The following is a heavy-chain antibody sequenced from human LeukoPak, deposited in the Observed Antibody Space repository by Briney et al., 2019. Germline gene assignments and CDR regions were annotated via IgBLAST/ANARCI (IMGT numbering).Heavy chain of an antibody. CDR2: IYYSGSS. V-gene: IGHV4-59*01. Sequence: TSETLSLTCTVSDGSFSSYYWSWIRQPPGKGLEWIGYIYYSGSSNYNPSLKSRVTISVDTSKNHFSLKLSSVTAADTAVYYCARGVDTAMVTPSYYYYMDVWGKGTTVTISS. J-gene: IGHJ6*03. D-gene: IGHD5-18*01. CDR3: ARGVDTAMVTPSYYYYMDV. CDR1: DGSFSSYY.